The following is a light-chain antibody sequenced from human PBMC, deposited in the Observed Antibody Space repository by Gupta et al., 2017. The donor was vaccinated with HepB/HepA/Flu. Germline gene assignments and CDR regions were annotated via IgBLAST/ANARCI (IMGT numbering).Light chain of an antibody. Sequence: DIQMTQSPSLASASVGDSVTITCRASQPVNIWLAWYQQKPGKAPTLLISAASSLENGVPSRFSGSGSGTDFTLTITNLQTEDFATYLCQHTYSFPITFGQGTRLEIK. CDR1: QPVNIW. CDR2: AAS. CDR3: QHTYSFPIT. J-gene: IGKJ5*01. V-gene: IGKV1D-12*01.